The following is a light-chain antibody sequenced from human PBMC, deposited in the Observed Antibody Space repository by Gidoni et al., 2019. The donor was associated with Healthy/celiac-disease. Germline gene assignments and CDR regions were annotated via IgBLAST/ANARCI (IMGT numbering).Light chain of an antibody. Sequence: EMVLTHYPGTLSLSPGERATVSGRASQSVSSSYLACCQLKPGQAPRPLIYGASSRATGIPDRFSGSGSGTDFTLTISRLEAEDFAGYYCQQYGSSPMSTCXQXTKLGIK. CDR2: GAS. CDR3: QQYGSSPMST. V-gene: IGKV3-20*01. J-gene: IGKJ2*01. CDR1: QSVSSSY.